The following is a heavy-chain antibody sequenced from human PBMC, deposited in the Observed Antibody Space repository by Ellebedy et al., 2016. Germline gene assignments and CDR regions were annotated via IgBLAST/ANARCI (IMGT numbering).Heavy chain of an antibody. CDR1: GFTFDDYA. J-gene: IGHJ5*02. Sequence: SLKISCAASGFTFDDYAMHWVRQAPGKGLEWVSGITWNSGSIGYADSVKGRFTISRDNAKNSLYLQMNSRRAEDTALYYCAKADSESFVKHVSWFDPWGQGTLVTVSS. CDR3: AKADSESFVKHVSWFDP. CDR2: ITWNSGSI. V-gene: IGHV3-9*01. D-gene: IGHD1-26*01.